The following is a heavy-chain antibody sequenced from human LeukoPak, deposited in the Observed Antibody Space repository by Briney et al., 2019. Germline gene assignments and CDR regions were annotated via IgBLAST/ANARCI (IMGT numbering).Heavy chain of an antibody. Sequence: GASVTVSCKASGGTFSRYAISWVRQAPGQGREWMGGIIPIFGTANYAQKLQGRVTITTDESTSTAYMEPSSLRSEDTAVYYCARDPSYDRSGFDAFDIWGQGTMDTVSS. J-gene: IGHJ3*02. CDR2: IIPIFGTA. V-gene: IGHV1-69*05. CDR1: GGTFSRYA. D-gene: IGHD3-22*01. CDR3: ARDPSYDRSGFDAFDI.